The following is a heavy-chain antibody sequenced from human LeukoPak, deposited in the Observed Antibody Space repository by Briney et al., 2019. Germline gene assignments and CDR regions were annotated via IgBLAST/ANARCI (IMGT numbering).Heavy chain of an antibody. J-gene: IGHJ3*02. CDR3: ARDLPDYYYDSSGYGGAFDI. D-gene: IGHD3-22*01. Sequence: SETLSLTCTVSGGSISSGGYYWSWIRQHPGKGLEWIGYIYYSGSTYYNPSLKSRVTISVDTSKNQFSLKLSSVTAADTAVYYCARDLPDYYYDSSGYGGAFDIWGQGTVVTVSS. CDR2: IYYSGST. V-gene: IGHV4-31*03. CDR1: GGSISSGGYY.